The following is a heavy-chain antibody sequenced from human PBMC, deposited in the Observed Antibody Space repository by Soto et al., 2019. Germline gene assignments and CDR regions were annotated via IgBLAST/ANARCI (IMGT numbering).Heavy chain of an antibody. D-gene: IGHD3-3*01. CDR3: ASSGYYSDAFDI. J-gene: IGHJ3*02. V-gene: IGHV4-30-2*01. CDR1: GGSISSGGYP. Sequence: QLQLQESGSGLVKPSQTLSLTCAVSGGSISSGGYPWSWIRQPPGKGLEWIGYIYHSGSTYYNPSLKSRVTISVDRSKNQFSLKLSSVTAADTAVYYCASSGYYSDAFDIWGQGTMVTVSS. CDR2: IYHSGST.